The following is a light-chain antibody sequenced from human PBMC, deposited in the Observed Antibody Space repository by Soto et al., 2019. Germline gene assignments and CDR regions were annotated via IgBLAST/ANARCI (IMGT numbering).Light chain of an antibody. CDR3: QQGINFPLT. J-gene: IGKJ4*01. Sequence: IQMTQSPSSVSESVGDRVTITCRASQDVKSWLAWYQQKPGKAPKLLINAASTLHTGVPSRFSGSGAGTEFNFTISAVQPEDFATYYCQQGINFPLTFGGGTRVEIK. CDR1: QDVKSW. V-gene: IGKV1-12*01. CDR2: AAS.